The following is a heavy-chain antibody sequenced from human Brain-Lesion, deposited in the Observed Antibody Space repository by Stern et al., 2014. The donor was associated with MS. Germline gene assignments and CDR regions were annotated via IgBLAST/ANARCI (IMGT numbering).Heavy chain of an antibody. D-gene: IGHD6-13*01. CDR2: IKEDGTEK. J-gene: IGHJ5*02. V-gene: IGHV3-7*01. CDR3: ARDTWYGGCFDP. CDR1: GMTVSFSW. Sequence: EDQLVESGGGLVQPGGSLRLSCAASGMTVSFSWMSWVRQAPGQGLEWVANIKEDGTEKFYVDSVKGRFTISRDNSKNTLYLQMNNLRVEDTAVYYCARDTWYGGCFDPWGQGTLVTVSS.